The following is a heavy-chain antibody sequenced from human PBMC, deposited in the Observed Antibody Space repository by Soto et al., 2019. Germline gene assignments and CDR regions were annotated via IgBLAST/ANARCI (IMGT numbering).Heavy chain of an antibody. V-gene: IGHV4-31*03. CDR1: GGSIYTGGFY. Sequence: QVQLQESGPGLVKPSQTLSLTCTVSGGSIYTGGFYWSWIRQLPGKGLEWLGYIYYTGSTQYTPSLKSRLTISTDTSDNPVSLRLTSVTAADTAVYYCATSLVTSRTRVDYWGQGTLVTVSS. CDR2: IYYTGST. J-gene: IGHJ4*02. CDR3: ATSLVTSRTRVDY. D-gene: IGHD1-26*01.